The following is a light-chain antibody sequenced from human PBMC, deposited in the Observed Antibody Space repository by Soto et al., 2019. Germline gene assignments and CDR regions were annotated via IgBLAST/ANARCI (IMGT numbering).Light chain of an antibody. J-gene: IGLJ3*02. CDR2: EVD. V-gene: IGLV2-14*01. CDR3: SSYTVINTAV. CDR1: SSDVGAYNY. Sequence: QSGLTQPASVSGSPGQSISISCTGSSSDVGAYNYVAWYQQKPGKAPKLLIYEVDNRPSGISHRLSGSKSGNTASLTISGLQTEDEADYYCSSYTVINTAVFGGGTKVTVL.